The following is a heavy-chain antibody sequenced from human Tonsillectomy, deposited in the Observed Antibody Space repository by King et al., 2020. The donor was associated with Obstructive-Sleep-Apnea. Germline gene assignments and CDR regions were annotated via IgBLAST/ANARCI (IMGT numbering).Heavy chain of an antibody. V-gene: IGHV1-46*01. Sequence: QLVQSGAEVKKPGASVKVSCKASGYTFTSYYMHWVRQAPGQGLEWMGIINPSGGRRSYAQKFQGRVTMTRDTSTSTVYMELGSLRSEDTAVYYCQIAAGYFDYWGQGTLVTVSS. D-gene: IGHD6-13*01. J-gene: IGHJ4*02. CDR3: QIAAGYFDY. CDR2: INPSGGRR. CDR1: GYTFTSYY.